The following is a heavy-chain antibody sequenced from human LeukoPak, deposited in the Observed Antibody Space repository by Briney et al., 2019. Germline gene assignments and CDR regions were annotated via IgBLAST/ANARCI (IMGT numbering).Heavy chain of an antibody. J-gene: IGHJ4*02. Sequence: GGSLRLSCVGSGFNFDDYAMHWVRQAPGKGLEWVSSVSWKGGSIGYADSVKGRFTTSRDNAKSSLNLQMNSLRAEDTAVYYCARLAGIPMVRGDLYYFDSWGQGTLVTVSS. D-gene: IGHD3-10*01. CDR2: VSWKGGSI. CDR1: GFNFDDYA. CDR3: ARLAGIPMVRGDLYYFDS. V-gene: IGHV3-9*01.